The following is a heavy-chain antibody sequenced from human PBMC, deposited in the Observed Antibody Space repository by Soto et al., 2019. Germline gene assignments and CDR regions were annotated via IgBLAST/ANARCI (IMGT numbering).Heavy chain of an antibody. V-gene: IGHV4-39*01. CDR3: ARPKVTTTPDAFYI. D-gene: IGHD4-17*01. CDR1: GGSMSSSSYY. J-gene: IGHJ3*02. CDR2: IFYSRNT. Sequence: SETLSLTCTVSGGSMSSSSYYWAWIRQPPGKGLEWIGNIFYSRNTYYNPSLKSRVTISVDTSKNQFSLKLSSVTAADTAVYYCARPKVTTTPDAFYIWGQGTMVTVSS.